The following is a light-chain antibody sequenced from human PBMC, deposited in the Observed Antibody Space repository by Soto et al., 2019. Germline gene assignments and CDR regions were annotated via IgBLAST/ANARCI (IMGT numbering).Light chain of an antibody. V-gene: IGLV2-14*01. CDR3: SSYTTSGSLV. CDR1: SSDVGGYNY. CDR2: DVS. J-gene: IGLJ2*01. Sequence: QSALTQPASVSGSPGQSITISCTGTSSDVGGYNYVSWNQQHPGKAPKLMIYDVSNRPSGVSNRFSGSKSGNTASLTISGLQAEDEADYYCSSYTTSGSLVFGGGTKLTVL.